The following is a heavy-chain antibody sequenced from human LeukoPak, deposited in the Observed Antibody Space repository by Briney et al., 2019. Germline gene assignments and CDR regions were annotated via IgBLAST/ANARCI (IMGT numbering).Heavy chain of an antibody. CDR3: ARHGGYYDFWSGYGMDV. V-gene: IGHV5-51*01. D-gene: IGHD3-3*01. CDR1: GYSFTSYW. CDR2: IYPGDSDT. J-gene: IGHJ6*02. Sequence: GESLKISCKGSGYSFTSYWIGWVRQMPGKGLEWMGIIYPGDSDTGYSPSFQGQVTISADKSISTAYLQWSSLKASDTAMYYCARHGGYYDFWSGYGMDVWGQGTTVTVSS.